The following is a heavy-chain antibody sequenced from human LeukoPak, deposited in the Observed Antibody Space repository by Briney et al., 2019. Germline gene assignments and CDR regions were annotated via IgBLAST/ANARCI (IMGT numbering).Heavy chain of an antibody. CDR2: INPSGGST. J-gene: IGHJ4*02. Sequence: ASVKVSCKASGYTFTSYYMHWVRQAPGQGLEWMGIINPSGGSTSYAQKFQGRVTITRDTSASTAYMELSSLRSEDTAVYYCARDGEIAVAGYYFDYWGQGTLVTVSS. CDR3: ARDGEIAVAGYYFDY. CDR1: GYTFTSYY. D-gene: IGHD6-19*01. V-gene: IGHV1-46*01.